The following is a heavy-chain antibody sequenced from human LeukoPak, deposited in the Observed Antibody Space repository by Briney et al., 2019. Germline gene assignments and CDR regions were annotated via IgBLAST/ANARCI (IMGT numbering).Heavy chain of an antibody. CDR2: ISGSGGST. CDR1: GFTFSSYA. J-gene: IGHJ4*02. CDR3: ARIVGATPPFDY. V-gene: IGHV3-23*01. Sequence: GGSLRLSCAASGFTFSSYAMSWVRQAPGKGLEWVSAISGSGGSTYYADSVKGRVTISRDNSKNTLYLQMNSLRAEDTAVYYCARIVGATPPFDYWGQGTLVTVSS. D-gene: IGHD1-26*01.